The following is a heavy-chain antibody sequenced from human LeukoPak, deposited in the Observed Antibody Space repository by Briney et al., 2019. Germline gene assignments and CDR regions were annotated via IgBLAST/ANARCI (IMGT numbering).Heavy chain of an antibody. CDR3: ARDEYYYDTSGYYLYYFDY. J-gene: IGHJ4*02. CDR1: GFTFSSYS. Sequence: PGGSLRLSCAASGFTFSSYSMNWVRQAPGKGLEWVSYISSSTNTIYYADSVKGRFTISRDNAKNSLYLQMNSLRVEDTAVYYCARDEYYYDTSGYYLYYFDYWGQGTLVTVSS. CDR2: ISSSTNTI. D-gene: IGHD3-22*01. V-gene: IGHV3-48*01.